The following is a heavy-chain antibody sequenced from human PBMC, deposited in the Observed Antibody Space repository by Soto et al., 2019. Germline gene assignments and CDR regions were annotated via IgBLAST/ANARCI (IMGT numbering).Heavy chain of an antibody. CDR1: GFTFTNYA. Sequence: EVQLLESGGDLVQPGGSLRLSCAASGFTFTNYAMTWVRQAPGRGLEWVSGISASGDYGFYADSVKGRSTISRDNPKNTLYLEMNSLRAEDTAVYYCARGQAGGPGGNSHYMDVWGKGTTVTVSS. V-gene: IGHV3-23*01. D-gene: IGHD2-21*01. CDR3: ARGQAGGPGGNSHYMDV. CDR2: ISASGDYG. J-gene: IGHJ6*03.